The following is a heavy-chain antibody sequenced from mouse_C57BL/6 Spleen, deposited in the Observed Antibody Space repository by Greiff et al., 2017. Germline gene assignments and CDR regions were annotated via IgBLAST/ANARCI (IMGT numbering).Heavy chain of an antibody. CDR3: ARYHYGSSYYAMDY. CDR1: GFNIKDYY. Sequence: VQLQQSGAELVKPGASVKLSCTASGFNIKDYYMHWVKQRTEQGLEWIGRIDPEDGETKYAPTFQGKATITADTSANTAYLQLSSLTSEDTAVYYCARYHYGSSYYAMDYWGQGTSVTVSS. D-gene: IGHD1-1*01. J-gene: IGHJ4*01. CDR2: IDPEDGET. V-gene: IGHV14-2*01.